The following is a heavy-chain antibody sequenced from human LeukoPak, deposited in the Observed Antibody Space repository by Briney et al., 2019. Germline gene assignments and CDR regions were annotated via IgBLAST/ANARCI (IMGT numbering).Heavy chain of an antibody. D-gene: IGHD1-26*01. CDR3: AREGGRYRYHDAFEL. Sequence: GGSLRLSCAASGFTFSIYSMNWVRQAPGKGLEWVSSISTTSAYIYNAQSVKGRFTISRDNAKKLLYLQMKSLRAEDTALYYCAREGGRYRYHDAFELWGQGTMVTVSS. CDR2: ISTTSAYI. CDR1: GFTFSIYS. J-gene: IGHJ3*01. V-gene: IGHV3-21*01.